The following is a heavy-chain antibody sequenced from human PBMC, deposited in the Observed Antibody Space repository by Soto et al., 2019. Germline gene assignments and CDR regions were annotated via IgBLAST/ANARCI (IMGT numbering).Heavy chain of an antibody. D-gene: IGHD3-22*01. CDR3: ARVASIYYDRSGYYFDN. J-gene: IGHJ4*02. V-gene: IGHV1-2*04. Sequence: QVQLVQSGAEVKKPGASVKVSCKASGYTFTGYFMHWVRQAPGQGLEWMGWINPNSGGTNYAQKFQGWVTMTRDTSISTAYMELSRLRSDDTAVYYCARVASIYYDRSGYYFDNWGQGTRVTVSS. CDR1: GYTFTGYF. CDR2: INPNSGGT.